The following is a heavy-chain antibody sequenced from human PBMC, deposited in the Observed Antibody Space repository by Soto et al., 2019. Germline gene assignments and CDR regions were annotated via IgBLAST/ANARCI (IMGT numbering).Heavy chain of an antibody. CDR3: ASSCPTVTTPCWYFDL. V-gene: IGHV1-69*01. CDR2: IIPIFGTA. J-gene: IGHJ2*01. CDR1: GGTFSSYA. D-gene: IGHD4-4*01. Sequence: QVQLVQSGAEVKKPGSSVKVSCKASGGTFSSYAISWVRQAPGQGLEWMGGIIPIFGTANYAQKFQGRVTITADESTSTAYMELSSLRSEDTSVYYCASSCPTVTTPCWYFDLLGRGTLVTVSS.